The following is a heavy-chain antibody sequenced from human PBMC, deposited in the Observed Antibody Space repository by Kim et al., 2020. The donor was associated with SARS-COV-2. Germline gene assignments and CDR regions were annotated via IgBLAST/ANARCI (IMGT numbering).Heavy chain of an antibody. D-gene: IGHD5-18*01. Sequence: YHEHVAGRFTITQNSSQNTLYLQMNSLRADDPAVYYCAKAQPTGRYMDVWGKGTTVTVSS. J-gene: IGHJ6*03. V-gene: IGHV3-23*01. CDR3: AKAQPTGRYMDV.